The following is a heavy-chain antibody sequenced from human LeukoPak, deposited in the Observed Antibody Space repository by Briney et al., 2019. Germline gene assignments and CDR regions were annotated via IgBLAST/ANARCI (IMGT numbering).Heavy chain of an antibody. CDR1: GFTFSSYA. CDR2: ISYDGSNK. Sequence: GGSLRLSCAASGFTFSSYAIHWVRQAPGKGLEWVAVISYDGSNKNYADSVKGRFSISRDNSKNTLYLQMNSLRAEDTAVYYCARGADSGYSSDNWGQGTLVSVSS. CDR3: ARGADSGYSSDN. D-gene: IGHD3-9*01. J-gene: IGHJ4*02. V-gene: IGHV3-30*04.